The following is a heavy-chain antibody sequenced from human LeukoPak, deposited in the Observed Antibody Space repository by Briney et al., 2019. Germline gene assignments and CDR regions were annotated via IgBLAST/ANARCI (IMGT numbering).Heavy chain of an antibody. CDR2: INHSGST. V-gene: IGHV4-34*01. J-gene: IGHJ6*02. CDR3: ARHLRPPYDFWSGHGNYYGMDV. D-gene: IGHD3-3*01. Sequence: WETLSLTCAVYGGSFSGYYWSWIRQPPGKGLEWIGEINHSGSTNYNPSLKSRVTISVDTSKNQFSLKLSSVTAADTAVYYCARHLRPPYDFWSGHGNYYGMDVWGQGTTVTVSS. CDR1: GGSFSGYY.